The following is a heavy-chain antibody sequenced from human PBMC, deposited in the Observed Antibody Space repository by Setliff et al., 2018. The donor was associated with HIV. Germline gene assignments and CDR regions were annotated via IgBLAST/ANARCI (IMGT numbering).Heavy chain of an antibody. CDR3: ARTVRREFRTNVGDHYYFYMDV. Sequence: PGGSLRLSCAGSGFTLSEYTISWVRQTPQKGLEWVSSISSSSSYIYYADSVKGRFTISRDNAKNSLYLQMNSLRAEDTAVYYCARTVRREFRTNVGDHYYFYMDVWGKGTTVTVSS. J-gene: IGHJ6*03. D-gene: IGHD3-3*01. CDR2: ISSSSSYI. CDR1: GFTLSEYT. V-gene: IGHV3-21*01.